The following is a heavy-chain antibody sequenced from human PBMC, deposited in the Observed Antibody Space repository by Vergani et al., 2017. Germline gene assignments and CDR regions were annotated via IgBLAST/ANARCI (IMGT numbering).Heavy chain of an antibody. CDR1: GGTFSSNS. J-gene: IGHJ4*02. V-gene: IGHV1-69*13. CDR2: IIPIFGTA. D-gene: IGHD3-10*01. CDR3: ARGRPLRGPPAY. Sequence: QGQLAQSGAEVKKPGSSVKVSCKASGGTFSSNSISWVRQAPGQGLEWMGGIIPIFGTANYAQNFKGRVTMTADESTGTAYMELSSLRSEDTAVYYCARGRPLRGPPAYWGQGTLVTVSS.